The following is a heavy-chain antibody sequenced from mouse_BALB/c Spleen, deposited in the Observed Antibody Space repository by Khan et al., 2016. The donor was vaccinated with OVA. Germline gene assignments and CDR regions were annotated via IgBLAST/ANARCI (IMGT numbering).Heavy chain of an antibody. Sequence: QVQLKQSGPGLVAPSQSLSITCTVSGFSLTDYGVSWIRQPPGKGLEWLGILWGGGSTYYNSALNSRLSISKDNSKSQVFLQMNSLQTDDTAMYYCAKPFYAHYYAMDYWGQGTSVTVSS. D-gene: IGHD1-1*01. CDR2: LWGGGST. V-gene: IGHV2-6-5*01. J-gene: IGHJ4*01. CDR3: AKPFYAHYYAMDY. CDR1: GFSLTDYG.